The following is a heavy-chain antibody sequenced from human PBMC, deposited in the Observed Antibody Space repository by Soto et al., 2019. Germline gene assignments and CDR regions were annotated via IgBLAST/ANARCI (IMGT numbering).Heavy chain of an antibody. CDR2: INPIFGTA. CDR1: GGTFSTYP. J-gene: IGHJ1*01. D-gene: IGHD4-4*01. CDR3: ARLRASNYEAYQH. Sequence: QVQLVQSGAEVKKPGSSVKVSCKASGGTFSTYPISWVRQAPGQGLEWMGGINPIFGTANYAQKIQGRVTITADESTTTAYMQLGSLRSDDTAVYYCARLRASNYEAYQHWGQGTLVTVSS. V-gene: IGHV1-69*12.